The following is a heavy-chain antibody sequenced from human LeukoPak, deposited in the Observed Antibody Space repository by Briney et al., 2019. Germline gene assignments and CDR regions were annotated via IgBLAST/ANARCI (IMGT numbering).Heavy chain of an antibody. D-gene: IGHD1-26*01. CDR3: AKDFYTRPGYSGSYPDAFDI. V-gene: IGHV3-23*01. Sequence: GGSLRLSCAASGFTFSSYAMSWVRQAPGKGLEWVSAISGSGGSTYYADSVKGRFTISRDNSKDTLYLQMNSLRAEDTAVYYCAKDFYTRPGYSGSYPDAFDIWGQGTMVTVSS. J-gene: IGHJ3*02. CDR2: ISGSGGST. CDR1: GFTFSSYA.